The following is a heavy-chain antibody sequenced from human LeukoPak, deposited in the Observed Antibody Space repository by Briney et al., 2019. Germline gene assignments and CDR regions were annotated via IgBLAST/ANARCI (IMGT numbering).Heavy chain of an antibody. CDR2: INWNGGST. CDR1: GFTFDDYG. V-gene: IGHV3-20*04. J-gene: IGHJ4*02. Sequence: GGSLRLSCAASGFTFDDYGMSWVRQAPGKGLEWVSGINWNGGSTGYADSVKGRFTISRDNAKNSLYLQMNSLRAEDTALYYCARGLYYYDSSGYYYLGYWGQGTLVTVSS. D-gene: IGHD3-22*01. CDR3: ARGLYYYDSSGYYYLGY.